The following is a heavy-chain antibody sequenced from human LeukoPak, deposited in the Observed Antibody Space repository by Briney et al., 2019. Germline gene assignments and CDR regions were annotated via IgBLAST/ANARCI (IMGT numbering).Heavy chain of an antibody. CDR3: ASWPGAWYGEDY. D-gene: IGHD3-10*01. V-gene: IGHV3-53*01. J-gene: IGHJ4*02. CDR1: GFTVSSNY. CDR2: IFGGGGT. Sequence: GGSLRLSCAASGFTVSSNYMAWVRQPPGKGLEWVSVIFGGGGTYYAGSVRGRFTISRDNSQNTLFLQMNSLRAEDTAVYYCASWPGAWYGEDYWGQGTRVAVSS.